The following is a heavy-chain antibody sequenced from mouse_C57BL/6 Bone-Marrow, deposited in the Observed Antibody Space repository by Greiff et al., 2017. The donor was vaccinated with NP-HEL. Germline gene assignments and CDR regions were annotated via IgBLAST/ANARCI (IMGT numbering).Heavy chain of an antibody. CDR1: GFTFSSYA. CDR2: ISDGGSYT. J-gene: IGHJ3*01. D-gene: IGHD4-1*02. V-gene: IGHV5-4*01. Sequence: EVKLVESGGGLVKPGGSLKLSCAASGFTFSSYAMSWVRQTPEKRLEWVATISDGGSYTYYPANVKGRFTISRDNAKNNLYLQMSHLKSEDTAMYYCARDKINWAWFAYWGQGTLVTVSA. CDR3: ARDKINWAWFAY.